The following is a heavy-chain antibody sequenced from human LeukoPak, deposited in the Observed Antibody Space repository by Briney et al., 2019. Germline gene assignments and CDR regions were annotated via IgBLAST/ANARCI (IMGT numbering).Heavy chain of an antibody. J-gene: IGHJ4*02. Sequence: PSETLSLTCTVSGGSISSGSYYGRWIRQPAGKGLEWIGRIYTSGSTNYNPSLKSRVTISVDTSKNQFSLKLSSVTAADTAVYYCARGGDRRNLPDYWGQGTLVTVSS. V-gene: IGHV4-61*02. CDR2: IYTSGST. CDR3: ARGGDRRNLPDY. CDR1: GGSISSGSYY.